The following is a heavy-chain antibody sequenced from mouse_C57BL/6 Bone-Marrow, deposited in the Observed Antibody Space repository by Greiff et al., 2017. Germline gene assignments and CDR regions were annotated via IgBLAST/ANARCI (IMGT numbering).Heavy chain of an antibody. CDR2: IDPNSGGT. D-gene: IGHD1-1*01. V-gene: IGHV1-72*01. CDR1: GYTFTSYW. CDR3: ARSLYYYGSSYADY. J-gene: IGHJ2*01. Sequence: QVQLKQPGAELVKPGASVKLSCKASGYTFTSYWMHWVKQRPGRGLEWIGRIDPNSGGTKYNEKFKSKATLTVDKPSSTAYMQLSSLTSEDSAVYYCARSLYYYGSSYADYWGQGTTLTVSS.